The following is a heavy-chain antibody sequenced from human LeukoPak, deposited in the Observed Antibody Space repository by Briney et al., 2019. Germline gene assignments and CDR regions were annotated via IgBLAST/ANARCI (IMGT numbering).Heavy chain of an antibody. Sequence: PGGSLRLSCAASGFTFSNYGMHWVRQAPGKGLEWVAFIRSDGSNTYYADSVKGRFTISRDNSKNTLYLQMNSLRAEDTAVYYCAKTLTDYCSGGSCYSGPYYFDYWGQGTLVTVSS. J-gene: IGHJ4*02. CDR2: IRSDGSNT. CDR1: GFTFSNYG. V-gene: IGHV3-30*02. CDR3: AKTLTDYCSGGSCYSGPYYFDY. D-gene: IGHD2-15*01.